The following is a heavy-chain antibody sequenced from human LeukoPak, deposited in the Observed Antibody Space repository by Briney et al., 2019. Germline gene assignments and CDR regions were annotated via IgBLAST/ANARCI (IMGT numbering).Heavy chain of an antibody. V-gene: IGHV3-9*01. CDR3: AKSSGMTWYYYGMDV. D-gene: IGHD1-26*01. CDR2: ISWNSGNK. Sequence: GRSLRLSCAVSGFTFHDYAMRWVRQAPGKGLEWVSGISWNSGNKAYADSVKGRFTISRDNAKNSLYLQMNSLRAEDTAFYYCAKSSGMTWYYYGMDVWGQGTTVTVSS. J-gene: IGHJ6*02. CDR1: GFTFHDYA.